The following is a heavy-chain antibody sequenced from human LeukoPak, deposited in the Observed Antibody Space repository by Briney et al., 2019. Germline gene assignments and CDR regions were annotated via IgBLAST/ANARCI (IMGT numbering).Heavy chain of an antibody. CDR3: AKEGTPQVSTWYDL. Sequence: PGMSLRLSCAASGVTLSPYGMHWVRQAPGKGLEWVAVISYEGGTQHYAESVKGRFIISRDNPRNTLYLQMNILRTEDTAVYYCAKEGTPQVSTWYDLWGQGTQVIVSS. D-gene: IGHD3-10*01. V-gene: IGHV3-30*18. CDR2: ISYEGGTQ. CDR1: GVTLSPYG. J-gene: IGHJ5*02.